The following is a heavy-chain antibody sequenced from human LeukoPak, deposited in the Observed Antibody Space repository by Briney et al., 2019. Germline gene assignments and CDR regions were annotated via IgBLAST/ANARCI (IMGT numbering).Heavy chain of an antibody. D-gene: IGHD3-22*01. J-gene: IGHJ4*02. CDR1: EFTFSAYW. Sequence: PGGSLRLSCAASEFTFSAYWMHWVRQVPGKGLVLVSRINGDGSSTSYADSVKGRFTISRDNAKNMLYLQMNSLRAEDTAVYYCARDLELTYYDSSGYDYWGQGTPVTVSS. CDR3: ARDLELTYYDSSGYDY. CDR2: INGDGSST. V-gene: IGHV3-74*01.